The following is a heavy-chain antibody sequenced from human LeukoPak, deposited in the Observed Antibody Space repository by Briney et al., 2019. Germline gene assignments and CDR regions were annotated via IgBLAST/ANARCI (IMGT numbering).Heavy chain of an antibody. CDR3: ANHRSSGWYFDY. J-gene: IGHJ4*02. V-gene: IGHV3-30*02. CDR2: IRYDGSNK. D-gene: IGHD6-19*01. Sequence: GSLRLSCAASGFTFSSYGMHWVRQAPGKGLEWVAFIRYDGSNKYYADSVKGRFTISRDNSKNTLYLQMNSLRAGDTAVYYCANHRSSGWYFDYWGQGTLVTVSS. CDR1: GFTFSSYG.